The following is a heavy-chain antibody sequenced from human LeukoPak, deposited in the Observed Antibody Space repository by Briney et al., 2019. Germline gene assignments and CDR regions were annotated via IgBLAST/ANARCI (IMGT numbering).Heavy chain of an antibody. Sequence: ASVKVSCKASGYTFTGYYMHWVRQAPGRGLEWMGWINPNSGGTNYAQKFQGRVTMTRDTSISTAYMELSRLRSDDTAVYYCARGPTVTTSRSNNYYYYYMDVWGKGTTVTISS. CDR1: GYTFTGYY. CDR3: ARGPTVTTSRSNNYYYYYMDV. D-gene: IGHD4-17*01. CDR2: INPNSGGT. J-gene: IGHJ6*03. V-gene: IGHV1-2*02.